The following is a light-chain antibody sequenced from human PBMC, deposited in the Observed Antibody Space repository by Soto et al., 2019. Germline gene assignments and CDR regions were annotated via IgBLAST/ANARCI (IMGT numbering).Light chain of an antibody. CDR3: QQYANPPLT. V-gene: IGKV1-33*01. J-gene: IGKJ4*01. CDR1: QDISNY. Sequence: DIQMTQSPSILSASVGDRVTITCRASQDISNYLNWYQQKPGKAPKLLIYDASNLETGVPSRFSGSGSGTDFTFTISSLQPEDIATYYCQQYANPPLTFGGGTKVDI. CDR2: DAS.